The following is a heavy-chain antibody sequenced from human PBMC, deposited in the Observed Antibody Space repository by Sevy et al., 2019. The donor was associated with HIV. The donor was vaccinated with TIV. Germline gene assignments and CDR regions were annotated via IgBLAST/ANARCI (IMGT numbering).Heavy chain of an antibody. D-gene: IGHD3-22*01. J-gene: IGHJ6*02. CDR3: ARALTMIGYYYGMDV. Sequence: SETLSLTCTVSGGSISSGGYYWSWIRQHPGKGLEWIGYIYYSGSTYYNPSLKSRVTISVDTSKNQFSLKLSSVTAADTAVYYCARALTMIGYYYGMDVWGQGTMVTVSS. V-gene: IGHV4-31*03. CDR1: GGSISSGGYY. CDR2: IYYSGST.